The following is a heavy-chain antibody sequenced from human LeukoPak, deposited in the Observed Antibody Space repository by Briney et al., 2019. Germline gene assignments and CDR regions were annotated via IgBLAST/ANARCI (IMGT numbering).Heavy chain of an antibody. CDR3: ARDGEWLAWGPNYYYYMDV. CDR2: ISAYNSNT. D-gene: IGHD3-3*01. Sequence: ASVKVSCKASGYTFTSYGISWVRQAPGQGLEWMGWISAYNSNTNYAQKLQGRVTMTTDTSTSTAYMELRSLRSDDTAVYYCARDGEWLAWGPNYYYYMDVWGKGTTVTVSS. V-gene: IGHV1-18*01. CDR1: GYTFTSYG. J-gene: IGHJ6*03.